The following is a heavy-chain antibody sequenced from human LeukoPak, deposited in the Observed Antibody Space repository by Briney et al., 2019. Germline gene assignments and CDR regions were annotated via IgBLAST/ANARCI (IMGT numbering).Heavy chain of an antibody. J-gene: IGHJ1*01. CDR3: AKAGDRYFDWLGFS. D-gene: IGHD3-9*01. Sequence: PGGSLRLSCSASGLTFSSYGMHWVRQAPGKGLEHVSAISSSGGSTYYADSVQGRFTISRDNSKNTLYLQMSSLRAEDTAVYYCAKAGDRYFDWLGFSWGQGTLVTVSS. CDR1: GLTFSSYG. V-gene: IGHV3-64D*06. CDR2: ISSSGGST.